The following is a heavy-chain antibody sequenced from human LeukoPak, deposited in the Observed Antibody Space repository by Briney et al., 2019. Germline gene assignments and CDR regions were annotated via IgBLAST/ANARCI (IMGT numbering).Heavy chain of an antibody. Sequence: GGSLRLSCVASGFTFNTHGMHWVRQAPGKGLEWVAFIQFDGSKIDYADSVKGRFTISRDNSENTLYLQMNSLGVEDTAVYFCAKRGFIAPTGNPIRESFQHWGQGTLVSVSS. D-gene: IGHD6-13*01. CDR2: IQFDGSKI. CDR1: GFTFNTHG. CDR3: AKRGFIAPTGNPIRESFQH. J-gene: IGHJ1*01. V-gene: IGHV3-30*02.